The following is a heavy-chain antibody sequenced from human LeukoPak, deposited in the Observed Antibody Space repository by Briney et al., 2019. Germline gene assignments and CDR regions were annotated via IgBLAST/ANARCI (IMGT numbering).Heavy chain of an antibody. D-gene: IGHD3-22*01. CDR1: GGTFSSYA. CDR2: IIPIFGTA. Sequence: SVKVSCKVSGGTFSSYAISWVRQAPGQGLEWMGRIIPIFGTANYAQKFQGRVTITADKSTSTAYMELSSLRSEDTAVYYCASGYYYDSSGYLDYWGQGTLVTVSS. J-gene: IGHJ4*02. V-gene: IGHV1-69*06. CDR3: ASGYYYDSSGYLDY.